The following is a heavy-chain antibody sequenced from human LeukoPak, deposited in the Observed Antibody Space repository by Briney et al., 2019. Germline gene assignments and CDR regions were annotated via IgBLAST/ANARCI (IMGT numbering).Heavy chain of an antibody. CDR2: IYYSGST. D-gene: IGHD3-3*01. J-gene: IGHJ3*02. CDR3: ARTYTYDFWSGYYRDDAFDI. CDR1: GGSISSYY. V-gene: IGHV4-59*01. Sequence: SETLSLTCTVSGGSISSYYWSWIRQPPGKGLEWIGYIYYSGSTNYNPSLKSRVTISVDTSKNQFSLKLSSVTAADTAVYYCARTYTYDFWSGYYRDDAFDIWGQGTTVTVSS.